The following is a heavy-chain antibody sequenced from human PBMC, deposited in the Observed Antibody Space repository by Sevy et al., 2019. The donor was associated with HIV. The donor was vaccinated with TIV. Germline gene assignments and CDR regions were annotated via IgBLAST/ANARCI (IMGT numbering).Heavy chain of an antibody. CDR2: INPNSGGT. CDR3: ARPTRPHYYDSSMDV. V-gene: IGHV1-2*02. D-gene: IGHD3-22*01. Sequence: ASVKVSCKASGYTFTGYYMHWVRQAPGQGLEWMGWINPNSGGTNYAQKFQGRVTMTRDTSISTAYMELSRLRSDDTAVYYCARPTRPHYYDSSMDVWGQWTTVTVSS. CDR1: GYTFTGYY. J-gene: IGHJ6*02.